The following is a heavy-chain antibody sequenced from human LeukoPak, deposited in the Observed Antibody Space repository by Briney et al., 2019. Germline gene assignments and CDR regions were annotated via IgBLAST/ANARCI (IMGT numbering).Heavy chain of an antibody. V-gene: IGHV3-13*01. Sequence: GGSLRLSCAASEFTFSSYDMHWVRQATGKGLEWVSTIDAAGNAWYPDSVKGRFTISRENAKNSLNLQMNSLRVGDTAVYYCARAKMPGIQTAGRVNYFDSWGQGTLVTVSS. CDR3: ARAKMPGIQTAGRVNYFDS. D-gene: IGHD6-13*01. CDR1: EFTFSSYD. CDR2: IDAAGNA. J-gene: IGHJ4*02.